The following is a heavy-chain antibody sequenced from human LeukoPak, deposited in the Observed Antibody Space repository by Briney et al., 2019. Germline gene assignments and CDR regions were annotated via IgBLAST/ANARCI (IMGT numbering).Heavy chain of an antibody. CDR1: GYTFTSYY. J-gene: IGHJ4*02. CDR3: ARGGYSGYEPGIFDY. Sequence: VASVKVSCKASGYTFTSYYMHWVRQAPGQGLEWMGIINPSGGSTSYAQKFQGRVTTTRDTSTSTVYMELSSLRSEDTAVYYCARGGYSGYEPGIFDYWGQGTLVTVSS. D-gene: IGHD5-12*01. V-gene: IGHV1-46*03. CDR2: INPSGGST.